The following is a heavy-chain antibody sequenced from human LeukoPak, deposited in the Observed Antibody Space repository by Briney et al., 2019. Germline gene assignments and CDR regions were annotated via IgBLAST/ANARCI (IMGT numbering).Heavy chain of an antibody. Sequence: GGSLRLSCAASGFTFSIYSMNWVRQAPGKGLEWVAFIRYDGSNKYYADSVKGRFTISRDNSKNTLYLQMNSLRAEDTAVYYCAKTEYSSSLGDYWGQGTLVTVSS. J-gene: IGHJ4*02. CDR2: IRYDGSNK. CDR1: GFTFSIYS. D-gene: IGHD6-6*01. CDR3: AKTEYSSSLGDY. V-gene: IGHV3-30*02.